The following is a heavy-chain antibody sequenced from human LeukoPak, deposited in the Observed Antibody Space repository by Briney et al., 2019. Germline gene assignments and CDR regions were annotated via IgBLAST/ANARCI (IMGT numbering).Heavy chain of an antibody. D-gene: IGHD3-9*01. CDR3: ARGPFDWLWDY. CDR2: ISYDGSNK. J-gene: IGHJ4*02. Sequence: PGGSLRLSCAASGFTFSSYAMPSVRQAPGKGLEFVAVISYDGSNKYYADSVKGRFTISRDNSKNTLYLQMNSLRAEDTAVYYCARGPFDWLWDYWGQGTLVTVSS. V-gene: IGHV3-30*04. CDR1: GFTFSSYA.